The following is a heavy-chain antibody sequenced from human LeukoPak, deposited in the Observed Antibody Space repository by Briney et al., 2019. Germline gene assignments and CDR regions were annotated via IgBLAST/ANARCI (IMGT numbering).Heavy chain of an antibody. D-gene: IGHD3-9*01. V-gene: IGHV3-48*01. CDR2: ISSSSSTI. CDR3: AKVTHYDILPGYMDV. Sequence: GSLRLSCAASGFTFSSYSMNWVRQAPGKGLEWVSYISSSSSTIYYADSVKGRFTISRDNSKNTLYLQMNSLRAEDTAVYYCAKVTHYDILPGYMDVWGKGTTVTISS. CDR1: GFTFSSYS. J-gene: IGHJ6*03.